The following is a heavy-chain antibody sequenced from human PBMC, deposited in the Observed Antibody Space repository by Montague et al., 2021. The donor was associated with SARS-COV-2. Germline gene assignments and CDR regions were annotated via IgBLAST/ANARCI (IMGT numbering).Heavy chain of an antibody. CDR2: IYDSGST. CDR1: GGFISSSNYY. CDR3: ARRGRKLLPVATTIGGFDI. Sequence: SETRSLTCTVSGGFISSSNYYWDWIRQPPGKGLEWIGSIYDSGSTYYNPSLKSRVTISVDTSKNHFSLKLSSVTAADTAVYYCARRGRKLLPVATTIGGFDIWGQGTMVTVSS. D-gene: IGHD5-12*01. J-gene: IGHJ3*02. V-gene: IGHV4-39*02.